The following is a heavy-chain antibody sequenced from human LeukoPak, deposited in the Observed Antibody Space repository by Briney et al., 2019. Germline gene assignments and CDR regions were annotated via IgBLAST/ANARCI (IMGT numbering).Heavy chain of an antibody. D-gene: IGHD6-19*01. CDR2: ISYDGSNK. V-gene: IGHV3-33*05. Sequence: GGSLRLSCAASGFTFSSYGMHWVRQAPGKGLEWVAVISYDGSNKYYADSVKGRFTISRDNAKNTLYLQMNSLRAEDTAVYYCARSSIAVAGIDYWGQGTLVTVSS. CDR1: GFTFSSYG. CDR3: ARSSIAVAGIDY. J-gene: IGHJ4*02.